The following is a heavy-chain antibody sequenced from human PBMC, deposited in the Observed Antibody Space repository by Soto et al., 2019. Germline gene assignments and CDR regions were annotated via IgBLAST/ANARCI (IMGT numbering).Heavy chain of an antibody. CDR2: ISSSGGAI. V-gene: IGHV3-48*04. Sequence: EVQLVESGGDLVQPGGSLRLSCAASGFIFSDYTMTWVRQAPGRGLEFVSHISSSGGAIFYAESVKGRFTVSRDNAKNSLYLQMNSLRAEDTAVYLCARGYGGSTWFLGVYFFFGMDVWGQGTAVTVSS. D-gene: IGHD4-17*01. CDR3: ARGYGGSTWFLGVYFFFGMDV. J-gene: IGHJ6*02. CDR1: GFIFSDYT.